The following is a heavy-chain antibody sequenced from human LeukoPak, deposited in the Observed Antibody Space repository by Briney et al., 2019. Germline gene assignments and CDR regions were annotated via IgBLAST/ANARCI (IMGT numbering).Heavy chain of an antibody. CDR1: GGSISSHY. Sequence: SETLSLTCTVSGGSISSHYWSWIRQPPGKGLEWIGYMYYSGSTKYNSSLKSRVTISVDTSKNQVTLNLSSVTAADTAVYYCAREDCSGGSCYSFDYWGQGTLVTVSS. CDR2: MYYSGST. CDR3: AREDCSGGSCYSFDY. J-gene: IGHJ4*02. D-gene: IGHD2-15*01. V-gene: IGHV4-59*11.